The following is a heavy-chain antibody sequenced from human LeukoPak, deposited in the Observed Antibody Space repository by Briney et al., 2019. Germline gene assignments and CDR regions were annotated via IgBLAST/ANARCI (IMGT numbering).Heavy chain of an antibody. J-gene: IGHJ4*02. V-gene: IGHV3-30*02. CDR2: IRYDGSNI. CDR3: AKVGVQSPSGDFDY. Sequence: GGSLRLSCVASEFTFSSYGMHWVRQAPGKGLEWVAFIRYDGSNINYVDSVKGRFTISRDNSKNTLYLQMNSLRAEDTAVYYCAKVGVQSPSGDFDYWGQGTLVTVSS. D-gene: IGHD1-26*01. CDR1: EFTFSSYG.